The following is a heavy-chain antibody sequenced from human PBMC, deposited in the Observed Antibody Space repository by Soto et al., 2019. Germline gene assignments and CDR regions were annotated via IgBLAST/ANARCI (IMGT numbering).Heavy chain of an antibody. V-gene: IGHV3-30-3*01. CDR3: ARGGEGDYGVQGCDY. J-gene: IGHJ4*02. Sequence: HVQLVESGGGVVQPGRSLRLSCAASGFTFSSYALHWVRQAPGKGLEWVAVVSYDGDNEYYAESVRGRFTISRDDSKNTLSLQMNSLRVDDTAVYDCARGGEGDYGVQGCDYWGQGTLVSVSS. CDR2: VSYDGDNE. CDR1: GFTFSSYA. D-gene: IGHD4-17*01.